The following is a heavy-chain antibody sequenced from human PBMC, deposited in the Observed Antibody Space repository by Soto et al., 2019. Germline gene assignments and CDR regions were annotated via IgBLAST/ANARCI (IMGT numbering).Heavy chain of an antibody. CDR3: ARDKDRQQLGGNYYYILDV. Sequence: QVQLMQSGAEVKKPGSSVKVSCKASGGTFSTSAISWVRQAPGEGLEWVGGIMPVFATPDYAQKFQGRVTISADEYTTTVYLELTSLTTDDTAVYYCARDKDRQQLGGNYYYILDVWGQGTAITVSS. CDR1: GGTFSTSA. D-gene: IGHD3-3*02. J-gene: IGHJ6*02. V-gene: IGHV1-69*12. CDR2: IMPVFATP.